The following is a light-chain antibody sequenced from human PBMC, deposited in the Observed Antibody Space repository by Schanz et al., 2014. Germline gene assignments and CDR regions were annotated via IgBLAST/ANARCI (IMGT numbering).Light chain of an antibody. CDR3: TSYTSSRTWV. Sequence: QSALTQPASMSGSPGQSITISCNGSSSDIGGYDYVSWYRQYPGKAPKLMIYDVFNRPSGVSNRFSGSKSGNTASLTISGLQAEDEADYYCTSYTSSRTWVFGGGTKVTVL. CDR1: SSDIGGYDY. V-gene: IGLV2-14*01. CDR2: DVF. J-gene: IGLJ3*02.